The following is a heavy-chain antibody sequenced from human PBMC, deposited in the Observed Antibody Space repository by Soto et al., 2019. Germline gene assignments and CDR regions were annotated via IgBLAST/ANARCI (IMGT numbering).Heavy chain of an antibody. CDR1: GFTFSNYA. CDR3: VKCPLQSLTYLDY. J-gene: IGHJ4*02. Sequence: EVQLLESGGGLVQPGESLRLSCVASGFTFSNYAMSWVRQAPGKGLEWVSGISGSGGTTYYADSVKGRFTISRDNSKNTLFLQMISLRAGDSSLFYCVKCPLQSLTYLDYWGQGALVTVSS. V-gene: IGHV3-23*01. CDR2: ISGSGGTT.